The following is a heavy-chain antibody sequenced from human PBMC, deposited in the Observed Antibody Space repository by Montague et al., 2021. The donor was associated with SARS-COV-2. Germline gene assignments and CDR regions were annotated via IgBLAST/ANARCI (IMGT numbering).Heavy chain of an antibody. CDR2: IFGSGSST. Sequence: SLRLSCAASGFTFSNYAMNWVRQAPGKGLEWVSVIFGSGSSTYYSGSVRGRFTVSRDNSKNTLYLQMNNLRAEDTAVYYGAKDGATVRGLINWYFDLWGRGTLVTDSS. V-gene: IGHV3-23*03. J-gene: IGHJ2*01. CDR1: GFTFSNYA. CDR3: AKDGATVRGLINWYFDL. D-gene: IGHD3-10*01.